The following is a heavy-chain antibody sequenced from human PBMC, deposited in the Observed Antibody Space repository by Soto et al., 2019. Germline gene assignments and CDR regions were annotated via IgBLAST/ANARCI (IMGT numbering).Heavy chain of an antibody. Sequence: QVQLVQSGAEVKKPGASVKVSCKASGYTFTGYYMHWVRQAPGQGLEWMGWINPNSGGTNYAQKFQGWVTMTRDTSISTAYMGLSRLRSDDTAVYYCARESTPFVAWISSGWHNWFDPWGQGTLVTVSS. D-gene: IGHD6-19*01. V-gene: IGHV1-2*04. CDR2: INPNSGGT. J-gene: IGHJ5*02. CDR3: ARESTPFVAWISSGWHNWFDP. CDR1: GYTFTGYY.